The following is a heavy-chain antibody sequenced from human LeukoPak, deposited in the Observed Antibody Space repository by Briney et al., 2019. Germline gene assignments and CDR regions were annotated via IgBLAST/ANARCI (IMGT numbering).Heavy chain of an antibody. CDR1: GYSFILYG. V-gene: IGHV1-18*01. Sequence: GASVKVSCKTSGYSFILYGISWVRQAPGQGPEWMGWISTSTGDTKYTQKFQGRVTITADESTSTAYMELSSLRSEDTAVYYCASPAYCSSTSCSPYYYYYMDVWGKGTTVTISS. CDR2: ISTSTGDT. CDR3: ASPAYCSSTSCSPYYYYYMDV. D-gene: IGHD2-2*01. J-gene: IGHJ6*03.